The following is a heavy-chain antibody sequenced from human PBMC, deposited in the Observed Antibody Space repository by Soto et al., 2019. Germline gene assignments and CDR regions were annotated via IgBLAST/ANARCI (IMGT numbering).Heavy chain of an antibody. V-gene: IGHV1-18*01. CDR2: ISAYNGNT. CDR3: ARDRRDYGDYNWFDP. J-gene: IGHJ5*02. Sequence: QVQLVQSGAEVKKPGASVKVSCKASGYTFTSYGISWVRQAPGQGLEWMGWISAYNGNTKYAQKLQGSVTMTPDTATRTAYRELRSLRSDDTAGYYCARDRRDYGDYNWFDPRGQGTLVTGSS. D-gene: IGHD4-17*01. CDR1: GYTFTSYG.